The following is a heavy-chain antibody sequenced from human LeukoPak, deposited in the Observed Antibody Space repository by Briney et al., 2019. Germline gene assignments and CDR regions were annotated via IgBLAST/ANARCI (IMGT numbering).Heavy chain of an antibody. CDR3: ARDDPDIVVVPAAPTDYYYYYMDV. J-gene: IGHJ6*03. V-gene: IGHV1-18*01. CDR1: GYTFTSYG. CDR2: ISAYNGNT. D-gene: IGHD2-2*01. Sequence: ASVKVSCKASGYTFTSYGISWVRQAPGQGLEWMGWISAYNGNTNYAQKLQGRVTMTTDTSTSTAYMELRGLRSDDTAVYYCARDDPDIVVVPAAPTDYYYYYMDVWGKGTTVTVSS.